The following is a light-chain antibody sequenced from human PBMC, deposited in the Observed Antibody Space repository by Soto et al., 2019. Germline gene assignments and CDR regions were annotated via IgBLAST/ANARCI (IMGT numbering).Light chain of an antibody. CDR1: QTISTC. CDR3: QQCLTTPRT. Sequence: DIQMTQFPSSLSASVGDRVTITCRASQTISTCLNWYQQKAGTAPKLLIYGASDLESGIPSRFSGSGSGTYFTLTISSLQPEDFAIYYCQQCLTTPRTFGQG. V-gene: IGKV1-39*01. J-gene: IGKJ1*01. CDR2: GAS.